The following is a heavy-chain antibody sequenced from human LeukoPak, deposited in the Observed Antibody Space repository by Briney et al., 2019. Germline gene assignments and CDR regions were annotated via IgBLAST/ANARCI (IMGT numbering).Heavy chain of an antibody. CDR2: ISYDGNDK. V-gene: IGHV3-30*18. CDR1: GFSFSYYG. Sequence: GGSLRLSCAASGFSFSYYGVHWVRQAPGKGPEWVALISYDGNDKYFADSVKGRFSISRDNSQKTLYLQMNSLISEDTAIYYCAKDMRPYSGDRSFLFDQWGQGTLVIVSS. D-gene: IGHD1-26*01. J-gene: IGHJ4*02. CDR3: AKDMRPYSGDRSFLFDQ.